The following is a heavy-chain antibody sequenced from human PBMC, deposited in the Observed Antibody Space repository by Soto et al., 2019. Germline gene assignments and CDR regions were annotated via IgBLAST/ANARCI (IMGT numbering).Heavy chain of an antibody. J-gene: IGHJ5*02. CDR1: GGSISSSSYY. CDR3: TRAERFPRPWFDH. V-gene: IGHV4-39*02. Sequence: SETLSLTCTVSGGSISSSSYYWGWIRQPPGKGLEWIGSIYYSGSTYYNPSLKSRVTISVDTSNNHFSLKMTSLTAADTALYFCTRAERFPRPWFDHWGQGTQVTVSS. CDR2: IYYSGST. D-gene: IGHD3-10*01.